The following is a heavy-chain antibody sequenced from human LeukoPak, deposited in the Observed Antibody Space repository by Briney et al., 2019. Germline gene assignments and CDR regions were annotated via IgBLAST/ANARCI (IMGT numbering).Heavy chain of an antibody. Sequence: GGSLRLSCAASGFTFSSYRMNWVRQAPGKGLEWVSYISSGSSPIYYADSVKGRFTISRDNARNSLYLQMNSLRDEDTAVYYCARAASGWNYLDYWGQGIPVTVSS. V-gene: IGHV3-48*02. CDR3: ARAASGWNYLDY. D-gene: IGHD6-19*01. CDR1: GFTFSSYR. J-gene: IGHJ4*02. CDR2: ISSGSSPI.